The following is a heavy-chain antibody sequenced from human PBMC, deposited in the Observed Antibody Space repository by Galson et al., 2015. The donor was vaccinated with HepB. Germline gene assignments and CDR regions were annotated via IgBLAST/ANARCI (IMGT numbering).Heavy chain of an antibody. CDR2: IKQDGSEK. J-gene: IGHJ4*02. D-gene: IGHD6-13*01. Sequence: SLRLSCAASGFTFVTYWMSWVRQASGKGLEWVANIKQDGSEKYYVDSVTGRFTISRDNAQNSLFLQMNSLRAEDTAVYYCATSSSGYFDNWGQGTLVTVSS. CDR1: GFTFVTYW. V-gene: IGHV3-7*03. CDR3: ATSSSGYFDN.